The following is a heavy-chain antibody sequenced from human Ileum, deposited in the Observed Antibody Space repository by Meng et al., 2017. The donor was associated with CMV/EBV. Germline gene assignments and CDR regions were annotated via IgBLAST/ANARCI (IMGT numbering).Heavy chain of an antibody. CDR2: IYYSGSP. J-gene: IGHJ4*02. CDR1: GGSITSGNYY. Sequence: QLQLQDSGPGLVKPSQTLSLTCTVSGGSITSGNYYWSWIRQPPGRGLEWIGYIYYSGSPYYKPSLKSRVTISLDTSKNQFSLNLRSVTATDSAVYYCVRQVVAASFDYWGQGALVTVSS. CDR3: VRQVVAASFDY. D-gene: IGHD2-15*01. V-gene: IGHV4-30-4*08.